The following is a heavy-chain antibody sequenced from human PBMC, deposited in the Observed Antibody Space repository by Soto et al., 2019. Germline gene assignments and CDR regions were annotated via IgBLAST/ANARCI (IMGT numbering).Heavy chain of an antibody. J-gene: IGHJ6*02. CDR3: ARGGYCSSTSCFSDYYGMDV. V-gene: IGHV3-72*01. CDR2: TSNKANSYTT. D-gene: IGHD2-2*01. CDR1: AFTFSDHY. Sequence: PGGSRRLSCAASAFTFSDHYMDWVRQAPGKGLEWVGRTSNKANSYTTEYAASVKGRFTISRDDSKNSLYLQMNGLKTEDTAVYYCARGGYCSSTSCFSDYYGMDVWGQGTTVTVSS.